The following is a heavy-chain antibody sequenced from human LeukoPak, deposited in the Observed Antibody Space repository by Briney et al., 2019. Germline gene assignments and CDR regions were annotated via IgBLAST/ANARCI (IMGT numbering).Heavy chain of an antibody. J-gene: IGHJ3*02. CDR3: ARGRRPGTWGGPHHTQAYAFDI. D-gene: IGHD3-10*01. Sequence: PSQTLSLTCTVSGGSISSGSYYWSWIRQPAGKGLEWIGRIYTSGSTNYNPSLKSRVTISVDTSKNQFSLKLSSVTAADTAVYYCARGRRPGTWGGPHHTQAYAFDIWGQGTMVTVSS. CDR2: IYTSGST. V-gene: IGHV4-61*02. CDR1: GGSISSGSYY.